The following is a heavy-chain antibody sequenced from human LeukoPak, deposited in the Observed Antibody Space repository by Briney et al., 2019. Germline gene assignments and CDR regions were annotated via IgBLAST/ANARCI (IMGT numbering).Heavy chain of an antibody. V-gene: IGHV1-2*02. J-gene: IGHJ4*02. CDR1: GYTFTGYH. CDR3: ARDNDSRDPPHFDY. D-gene: IGHD3-16*01. CDR2: INPNSGNT. Sequence: ASVKVSCKASGYTFTGYHMHWVRQAPGQGFEWMGWINPNSGNTNYAQKFQGRVTMTRDTSISTAYMELTSLRSDDTAVYYCARDNDSRDPPHFDYWGQGTLVTVSS.